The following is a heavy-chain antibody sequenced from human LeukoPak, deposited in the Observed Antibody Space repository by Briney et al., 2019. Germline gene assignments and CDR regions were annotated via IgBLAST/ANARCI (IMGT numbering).Heavy chain of an antibody. V-gene: IGHV3-48*03. CDR3: ARVGIAARYYYYMDV. CDR2: ISSSGSTI. CDR1: GFTFSSYE. Sequence: HTGGSLRLSCAASGFTFSSYEMNWVRQAPGKGLEWVSYISSSGSTIYYADSVKGRFTISRDNAKNSLYLQMNSLRAEDTAVYYCARVGIAARYYYYMDVWGKGTTVTVSS. D-gene: IGHD6-6*01. J-gene: IGHJ6*03.